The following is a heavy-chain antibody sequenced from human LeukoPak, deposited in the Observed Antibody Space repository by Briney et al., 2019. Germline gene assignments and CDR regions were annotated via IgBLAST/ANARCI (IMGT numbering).Heavy chain of an antibody. D-gene: IGHD3-16*01. J-gene: IGHJ3*02. CDR2: ILNDGSQE. V-gene: IGHV3-33*01. CDR3: ARDDALGDNALDI. CDR1: GFTFSSYG. Sequence: GRSLRLSCAASGFTFSSYGMHWVRLAPGKGLEWGAVILNDGSQEKYADSVKGRFTISRDNSKNTLFLQMNSLRAEDTAVYYCARDDALGDNALDIWGQGTMVTVSS.